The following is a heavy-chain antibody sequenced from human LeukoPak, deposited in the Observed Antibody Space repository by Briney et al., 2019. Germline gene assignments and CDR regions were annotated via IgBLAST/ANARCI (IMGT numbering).Heavy chain of an antibody. Sequence: SETLSLTCTVSGYSISSDYYWGWIRQPPGKGLEWIGSIYHSGSTYYKPSLKSRVTISLDTSKNQFSLKLSSVTAADTAMYYCARVSRGNSVGGDYWGQGTLVTVSS. CDR1: GYSISSDYY. D-gene: IGHD4-23*01. CDR2: IYHSGST. CDR3: ARVSRGNSVGGDY. V-gene: IGHV4-38-2*02. J-gene: IGHJ4*02.